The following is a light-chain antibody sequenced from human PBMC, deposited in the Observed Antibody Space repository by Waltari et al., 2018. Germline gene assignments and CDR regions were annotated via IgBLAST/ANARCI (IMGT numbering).Light chain of an antibody. Sequence: DIQMTQSPSSLSASVGERVTITCQASQDISNYLNWYQQKPGKAPKLLIYDASNLETGVPSRFSGSGSGTDFTFTISSLQPEDIATYYCQQYDNLPRYTFGQGTKLEIK. CDR3: QQYDNLPRYT. V-gene: IGKV1-33*01. CDR1: QDISNY. J-gene: IGKJ2*01. CDR2: DAS.